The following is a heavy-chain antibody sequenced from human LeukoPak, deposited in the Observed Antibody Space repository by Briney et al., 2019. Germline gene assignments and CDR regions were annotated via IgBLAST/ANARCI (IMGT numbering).Heavy chain of an antibody. V-gene: IGHV3-21*01. CDR3: ARDPYSGGYGAYYYYYMDL. J-gene: IGHJ6*03. CDR1: VFTFSAYN. D-gene: IGHD6-19*01. Sequence: GGSLRLSCAASVFTFSAYNMNWVRRTPGKGVEWVSSITTSSSYMFYADSVRGRFTIASDNDENSLYLQMNSLRDEDTAVYYCARDPYSGGYGAYYYYYMDLWGKGTTVTVSS. CDR2: ITTSSSYM.